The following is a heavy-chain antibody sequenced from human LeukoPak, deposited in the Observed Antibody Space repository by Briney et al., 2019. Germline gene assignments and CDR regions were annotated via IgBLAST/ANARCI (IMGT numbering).Heavy chain of an antibody. D-gene: IGHD4-23*01. J-gene: IGHJ4*02. CDR3: ARNGGNY. V-gene: IGHV1-2*02. Sequence: ASVKVSCKASGYTFSGYSMHWVRQAPGQGLEWMGWINPNSGGTNYAQKFQGRVTMTRDMSIRTAYMELSSLRSDDTAMYYCARNGGNYWGQGTLVTVSS. CDR2: INPNSGGT. CDR1: GYTFSGYS.